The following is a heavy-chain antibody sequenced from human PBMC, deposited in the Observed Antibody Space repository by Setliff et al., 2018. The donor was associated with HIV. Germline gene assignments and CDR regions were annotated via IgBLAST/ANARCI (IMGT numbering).Heavy chain of an antibody. Sequence: GASVKVSCKAFGYTFSTNAIHWVRQAPGQRLEWMGYINAGDDNTRYSEKFQGRVTITRDTSANTAYMELSSLRSEDTAVYYCARGSCSGCCLSDYWGLGTLVTVSS. J-gene: IGHJ4*02. V-gene: IGHV1-3*01. CDR3: ARGSCSGCCLSDY. D-gene: IGHD2-15*01. CDR2: INAGDDNT. CDR1: GYTFSTNA.